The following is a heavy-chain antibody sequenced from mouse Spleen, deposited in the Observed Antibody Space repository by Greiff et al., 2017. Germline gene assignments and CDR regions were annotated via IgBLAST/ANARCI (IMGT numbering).Heavy chain of an antibody. Sequence: VQLQQSGPELVKPGASVKIPCKASGYTFTDYNMDWVKQSHGKSLEWIGDINPNNGGTIYNQKFKGKATLTVDKSSSTAYMELRSLTSEDTAVYYCARSTTATFYYFDYWGQGTTLTVSS. V-gene: IGHV1-18*01. D-gene: IGHD1-2*01. CDR2: INPNNGGT. CDR1: GYTFTDYN. J-gene: IGHJ2*01. CDR3: ARSTTATFYYFDY.